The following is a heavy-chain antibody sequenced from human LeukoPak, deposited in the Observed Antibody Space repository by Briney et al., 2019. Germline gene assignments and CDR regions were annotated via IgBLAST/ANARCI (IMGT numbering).Heavy chain of an antibody. CDR1: GYTFTGYY. V-gene: IGHV1-2*02. J-gene: IGHJ1*01. CDR2: INPNSGGT. CDR3: ARGYCSGGSCYSGYFQH. D-gene: IGHD2-15*01. Sequence: GASVKVSCKASGYTFTGYYMHWVRQAPGQGLEWMGWINPNSGGTNYAQKFQGRVTMTRDTSISTAYMELSRLRSDDTAVYYCARGYCSGGSCYSGYFQHWGQGTLVTVSS.